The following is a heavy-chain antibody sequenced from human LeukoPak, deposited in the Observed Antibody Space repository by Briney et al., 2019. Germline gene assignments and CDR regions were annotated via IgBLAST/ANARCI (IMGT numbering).Heavy chain of an antibody. Sequence: PGGSLRLSCAASAFTFNTYWMHWVRQVPGRGLEWVSRINGDERSTNYADSVKGRFTISRDNAKDTLYLHMNSLTAEDTAVYYCARGAKWAYYFDYWGQGSLVTVSS. V-gene: IGHV3-74*01. J-gene: IGHJ4*02. CDR2: INGDERST. CDR1: AFTFNTYW. CDR3: ARGAKWAYYFDY. D-gene: IGHD1-26*01.